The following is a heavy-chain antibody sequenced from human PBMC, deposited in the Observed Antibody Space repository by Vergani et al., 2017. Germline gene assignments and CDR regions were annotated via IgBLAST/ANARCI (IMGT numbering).Heavy chain of an antibody. V-gene: IGHV3-30*02. CDR2: TRPHEDGA. J-gene: IGHJ5*02. CDR1: GHTLSSYG. D-gene: IGHD1-7*01. CDR3: GKTQGAVVGTWWFDP. Sequence: QVQLVESGGGVVQPGGSMRLSCSASGHTLSSYGVHWVRQAPGRGLESVTFTRPHEDGAFYSASVRGRFTVSRDNSKNTLYLEMNRLNVDDTAIYYCGKTQGAVVGTWWFDPGGKGTAVTVSS.